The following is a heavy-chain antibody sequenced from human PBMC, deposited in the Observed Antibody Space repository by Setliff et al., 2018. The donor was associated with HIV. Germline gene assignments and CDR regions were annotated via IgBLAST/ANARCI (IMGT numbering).Heavy chain of an antibody. CDR2: INTHNGNT. J-gene: IGHJ5*02. D-gene: IGHD1-1*01. V-gene: IGHV1-18*01. CDR3: ARDEPYISSSGTSGIDL. Sequence: ASVKVSCKASGYTFTKYGLSWVRQAPGQGLEWMGWINTHNGNTNSAQKFQGRVTMTTDTSTTTAHLALRTLRSDDTAVYYCARDEPYISSSGTSGIDLWGQGTLVTVSS. CDR1: GYTFTKYG.